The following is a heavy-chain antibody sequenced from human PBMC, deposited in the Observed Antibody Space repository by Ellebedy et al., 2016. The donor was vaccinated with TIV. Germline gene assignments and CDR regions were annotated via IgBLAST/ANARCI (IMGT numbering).Heavy chain of an antibody. CDR3: ARDQSWIPPSFDY. J-gene: IGHJ4*02. CDR2: VSGNGTSR. Sequence: PAGSLRLSCAVSGFTFRSRAIHWVRQAPGKGLEYISAVSGNGTSRYYASSVKGRFSVSRDNSKNMVYLQMGRLRAEDTAIYFCARDQSWIPPSFDYWGQGTVVTVSS. V-gene: IGHV3-64*01. CDR1: GFTFRSRA. D-gene: IGHD6-13*01.